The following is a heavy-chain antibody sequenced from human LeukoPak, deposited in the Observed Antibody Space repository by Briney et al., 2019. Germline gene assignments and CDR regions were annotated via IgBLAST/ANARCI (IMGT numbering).Heavy chain of an antibody. CDR2: IYTSGST. V-gene: IGHV4-61*02. Sequence: SETLSLTCTVSGGSISSGSYYWSWIRQPAGKGLEWIGRIYTSGSTNYNPSLKSRVTISVDTSKNQFSLKLSSVTAADTAVYYCARDDYGDPGFDYWGQGTLVTVSS. D-gene: IGHD4-17*01. CDR1: GGSISSGSYY. CDR3: ARDDYGDPGFDY. J-gene: IGHJ4*02.